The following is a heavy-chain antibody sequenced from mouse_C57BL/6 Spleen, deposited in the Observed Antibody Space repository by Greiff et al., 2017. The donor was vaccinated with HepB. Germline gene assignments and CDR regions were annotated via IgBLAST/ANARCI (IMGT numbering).Heavy chain of an antibody. CDR2: IRSKSNNYAT. CDR1: GFSFNTYA. D-gene: IGHD2-4*01. J-gene: IGHJ1*03. V-gene: IGHV10-1*01. CDR3: VRHDYDGYFDV. Sequence: GGGLVQPKGSLKLSCAASGFSFNTYAMNWVRQAPGKGLEWVARIRSKSNNYATYYADSVKDRFTISRDDSESMLYLQMNNLKTEDTAMYYCVRHDYDGYFDVWGTGTTVTVSS.